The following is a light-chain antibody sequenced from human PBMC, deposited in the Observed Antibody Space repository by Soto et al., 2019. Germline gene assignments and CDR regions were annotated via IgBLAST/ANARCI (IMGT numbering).Light chain of an antibody. V-gene: IGLV1-44*01. CDR3: AAWDDSLNGSYV. CDR2: SNN. CDR1: SSNIGSNT. J-gene: IGLJ1*01. Sequence: QSVLTQPPSASGTPGQRVTISCSGSSSNIGSNTVNWYQQLPGAAPKLLIYSNNKRRSWVPDRFSGSKSGTSASLAISGLQSEDEADYYCAAWDDSLNGSYVFGTGTKLTVL.